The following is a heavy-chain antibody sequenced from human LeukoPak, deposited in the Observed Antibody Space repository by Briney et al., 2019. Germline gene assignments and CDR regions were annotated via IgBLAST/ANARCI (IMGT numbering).Heavy chain of an antibody. CDR3: AKDLRPDGTNDFDH. D-gene: IGHD2-2*01. V-gene: IGHV3-23*05. CDR2: IFASGSTT. CDR1: GFTFSGYA. J-gene: IGHJ4*02. Sequence: GGSLRLSCAASGFTFSGYAMNWVRQAPGKGLEWVSLIFASGSTTKYADSVKGRFTISRDNSKNTLYLQMNSLRAEDTAVYYCAKDLRPDGTNDFDHRGQGTLVTVSS.